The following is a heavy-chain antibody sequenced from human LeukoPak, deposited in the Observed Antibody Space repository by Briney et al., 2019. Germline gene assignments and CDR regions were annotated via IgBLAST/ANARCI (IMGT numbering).Heavy chain of an antibody. D-gene: IGHD5-18*01. V-gene: IGHV4-30-4*01. CDR2: IYYSGST. CDR1: GGSISSGDYY. J-gene: IGHJ5*02. CDR3: ARFTARVLGHARFDP. Sequence: SQTLSLTCTVSGGSISSGDYYWSWIRQPPGKGLEWIGYIYYSGSTYYNPSLKSRVTISVDTSRNQFSLKLSSVTAADTAVYYCARFTARVLGHARFDPWGQGTLVTVSS.